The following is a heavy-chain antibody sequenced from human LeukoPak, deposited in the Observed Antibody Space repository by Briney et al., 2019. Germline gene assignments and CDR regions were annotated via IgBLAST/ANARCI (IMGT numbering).Heavy chain of an antibody. V-gene: IGHV4-39*07. J-gene: IGHJ5*02. CDR1: GGSISSSSYY. Sequence: SETLSLTCTVSGGSISSSSYYWGWIRQPPGRGLEWIGSIYYSGSTYYNPSLKSRVTISVDTSKNQFSLKLSSVTAADTAVYYCARLRNYYDSSGYLVFWFDPWGQGTLVTVSS. D-gene: IGHD3-22*01. CDR2: IYYSGST. CDR3: ARLRNYYDSSGYLVFWFDP.